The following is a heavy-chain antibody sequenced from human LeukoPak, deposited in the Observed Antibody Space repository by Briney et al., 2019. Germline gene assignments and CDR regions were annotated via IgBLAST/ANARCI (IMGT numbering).Heavy chain of an antibody. D-gene: IGHD6-6*01. J-gene: IGHJ6*03. Sequence: GASVKVSCKASGYTFTSYAMNWVRQAPGQGLEWMGWINTNTGNPTYAQGFTGRFVFSLDTSVSTAYLQISSLKAEDTAVYYCARAAESSWGYYYYMDVWGKGTTVTVSS. V-gene: IGHV7-4-1*02. CDR1: GYTFTSYA. CDR2: INTNTGNP. CDR3: ARAAESSWGYYYYMDV.